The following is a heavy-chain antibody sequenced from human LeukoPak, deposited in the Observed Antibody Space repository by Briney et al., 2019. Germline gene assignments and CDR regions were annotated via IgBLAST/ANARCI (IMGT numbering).Heavy chain of an antibody. J-gene: IGHJ5*02. CDR1: SASISSYY. Sequence: SETLSLTCPVSSASISSYYWSWVRQPPGKGLEWSGYIYYSGSTNYNPSLKSRVTISVDTSKNQFSLKLSSVTAADTAVYYCARHSSSWYLNWFDPWGQGTLVTVSS. V-gene: IGHV4-59*08. D-gene: IGHD6-13*01. CDR3: ARHSSSWYLNWFDP. CDR2: IYYSGST.